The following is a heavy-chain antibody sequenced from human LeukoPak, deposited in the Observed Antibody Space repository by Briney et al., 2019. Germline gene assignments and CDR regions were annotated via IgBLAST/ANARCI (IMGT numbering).Heavy chain of an antibody. CDR3: ARSGLSRFGF. J-gene: IGHJ4*02. CDR2: IYYSGNT. CDR1: GGSISNSSYF. Sequence: PSETLSLTCKVSGGSISNSSYFWAWIRQSPGKGLEWIGSIYYSGNTYYNPSLRSRVTMSIDTSKNQFSLRLSSVTAADTAVYYCARSGLSRFGFWGQGTLVTVSS. V-gene: IGHV4-39*07. D-gene: IGHD2/OR15-2a*01.